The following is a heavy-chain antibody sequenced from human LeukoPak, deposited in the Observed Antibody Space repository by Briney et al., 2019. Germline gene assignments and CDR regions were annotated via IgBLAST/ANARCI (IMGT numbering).Heavy chain of an antibody. J-gene: IGHJ6*03. CDR3: AKEGYSRGYYSYYYMDV. V-gene: IGHV3-30*02. CDR2: IRYDGSKK. Sequence: GGSLRLSCAASGFTFSSYGMHWVRQAPGKGLEWVTFIRYDGSKKYYADSVKGRFTISRDNSKNTLYVQMNSLRAEDTAVYYCAKEGYSRGYYSYYYMDVWGKGTTVTVSS. CDR1: GFTFSSYG. D-gene: IGHD6-13*01.